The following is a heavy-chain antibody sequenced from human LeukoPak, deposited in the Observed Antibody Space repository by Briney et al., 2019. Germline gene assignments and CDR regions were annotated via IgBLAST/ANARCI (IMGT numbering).Heavy chain of an antibody. J-gene: IGHJ6*03. CDR1: GGSFSGYY. V-gene: IGHV4-34*01. Sequence: SETLSLTCAVYGGSFSGYYWSWIRQPPGKGLEWIGEINHSGSTHYNPSLKSRVTISVDTSKNQFSLKLSSVTAADTAVYYCARAPYSSSWNDYYYYYYMDVWGKGTTVTVSS. CDR2: INHSGST. D-gene: IGHD6-13*01. CDR3: ARAPYSSSWNDYYYYYYMDV.